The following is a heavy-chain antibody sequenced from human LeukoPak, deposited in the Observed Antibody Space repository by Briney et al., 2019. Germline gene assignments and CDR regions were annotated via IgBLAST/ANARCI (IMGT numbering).Heavy chain of an antibody. CDR1: GGSFSGYY. J-gene: IGHJ1*01. V-gene: IGHV4-34*01. CDR3: VSQQLVRYFQH. D-gene: IGHD6-13*01. Sequence: SETLSLTCAGYGGSFSGYYWSWIRQPPGKGLEWIGEINHSGSTNYNPSLKSRVTISVDTSKNQFSLKLSSVTAADAAVYYCVSQQLVRYFQHWGQGTLVTVSS. CDR2: INHSGST.